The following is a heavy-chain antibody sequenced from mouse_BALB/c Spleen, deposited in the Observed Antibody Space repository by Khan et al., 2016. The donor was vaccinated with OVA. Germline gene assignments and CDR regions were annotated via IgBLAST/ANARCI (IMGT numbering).Heavy chain of an antibody. CDR2: IYPGTDNG. D-gene: IGHD3-2*02. V-gene: IGHV1-76*01. CDR3: AREEALYHFDH. Sequence: QVQLKQSGAELVRPGASVKLSCKTSGYIFTSYWIHWVKQRSGQGLEWIARIYPGTDNGYYNEKFKDKATLTADKSSSTAYMHLSSLKSEDSDVYFCAREEALYHFDHWGQGTTLTVSS. CDR1: GYIFTSYW. J-gene: IGHJ2*01.